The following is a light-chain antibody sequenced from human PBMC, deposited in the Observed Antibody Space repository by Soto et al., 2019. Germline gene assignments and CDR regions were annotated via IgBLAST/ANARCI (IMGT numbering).Light chain of an antibody. Sequence: EIVMTQSPATLSVSPGARATLSCRASQSVSSNFAWYQQKPGQAPRLLIYGASTRAIGIPARFSGSGSGTESTPTISSLQSEDLAVSYCQQYNNWPWTFGQGNKVEIK. CDR1: QSVSSN. V-gene: IGKV3-15*01. CDR3: QQYNNWPWT. J-gene: IGKJ1*01. CDR2: GAS.